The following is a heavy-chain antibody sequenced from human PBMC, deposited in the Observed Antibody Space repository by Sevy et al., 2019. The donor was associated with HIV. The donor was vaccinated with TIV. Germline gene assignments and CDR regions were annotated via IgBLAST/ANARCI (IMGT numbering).Heavy chain of an antibody. CDR1: GFTFSSYW. CDR3: VAANTWQDY. V-gene: IGHV3-74*01. D-gene: IGHD2-15*01. J-gene: IGHJ4*02. Sequence: GGSLRLSCAASGFTFSSYWMHWVRQAPGKGPVWVTGVNSDGSSTNYADSVKGRFTKSRDSAKNTLYLQMNSLRAEDTAVYFCVAANTWQDYWGQGTLVTVSS. CDR2: VNSDGSST.